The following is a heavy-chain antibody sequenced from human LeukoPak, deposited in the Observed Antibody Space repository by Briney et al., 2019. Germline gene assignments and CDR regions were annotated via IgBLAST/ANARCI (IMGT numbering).Heavy chain of an antibody. CDR1: GYTFTGYY. D-gene: IGHD5-24*01. CDR2: INPNSVGT. Sequence: ASVTVSCMASGYTFTGYYMHWVRQAPAQGLEWMGWINPNSVGTNYAQKFQGSVTMTRNTSISAVYMELSRLRSDDTAVYYCARDGTGVYNLVQYWGQGTLVTVSS. CDR3: ARDGTGVYNLVQY. V-gene: IGHV1-2*02. J-gene: IGHJ4*02.